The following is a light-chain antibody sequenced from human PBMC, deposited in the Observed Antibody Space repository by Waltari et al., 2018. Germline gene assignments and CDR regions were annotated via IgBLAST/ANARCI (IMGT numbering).Light chain of an antibody. CDR1: QSVRSSY. Sequence: EIVLTQSPGTLSLSPGERATLPGRASQSVRSSYLAWYQQKPGQAPSLLIYGASSRATGIPDRFSGSGSGTDFTLTIRRLEPEDFAVYYCQQYGSSPPFTFGQGTKLEIK. CDR2: GAS. V-gene: IGKV3-20*01. J-gene: IGKJ2*01. CDR3: QQYGSSPPFT.